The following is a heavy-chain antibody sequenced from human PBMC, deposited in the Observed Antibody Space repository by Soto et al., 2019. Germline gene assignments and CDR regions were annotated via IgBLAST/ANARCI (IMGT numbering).Heavy chain of an antibody. CDR3: ARSGSIGGDFASDAFDI. CDR2: IYYSGST. J-gene: IGHJ3*02. V-gene: IGHV4-39*01. Sequence: QLQLQESGPGLVKPSETLSLTCTVSGGSISSSSYYWGWIRQPPGKGLEWIGSIYYSGSTYYNPSLKSRVTIPVDTSKNQFSLTLSSVTAADTAVYYCARSGSIGGDFASDAFDIWGQGTMVTVSS. D-gene: IGHD2-21*02. CDR1: GGSISSSSYY.